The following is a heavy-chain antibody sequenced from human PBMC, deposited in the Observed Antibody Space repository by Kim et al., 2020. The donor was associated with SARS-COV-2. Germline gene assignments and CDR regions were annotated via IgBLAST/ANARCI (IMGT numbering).Heavy chain of an antibody. J-gene: IGHJ4*02. Sequence: GGSLRLSCAASGFTFSSYGMHWVRQAPGKGLEWVAVIWYDGSNKYYADSVKGRFTISRDNSKNTLYLQMNSLRAEDTAVYYCARDFAPDFWSGPIPDYFDYWGQGTLVTVSS. CDR3: ARDFAPDFWSGPIPDYFDY. CDR1: GFTFSSYG. CDR2: IWYDGSNK. D-gene: IGHD3-3*01. V-gene: IGHV3-33*01.